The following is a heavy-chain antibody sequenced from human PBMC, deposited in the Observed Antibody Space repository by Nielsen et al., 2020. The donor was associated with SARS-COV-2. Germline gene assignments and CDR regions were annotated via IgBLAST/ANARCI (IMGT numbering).Heavy chain of an antibody. CDR1: GGTFSNYD. CDR3: ARLRYGNQDY. Sequence: ASVKVSCKASGGTFSNYDVTWVRQAPGQGLEWMGWINTNTGNPTYAQGFTGRFVFSLDTSVSTAYLQISSLKPEDTAVYYCARLRYGNQDYWGQGTLVTVSS. V-gene: IGHV7-4-1*02. CDR2: INTNTGNP. J-gene: IGHJ4*02. D-gene: IGHD3-9*01.